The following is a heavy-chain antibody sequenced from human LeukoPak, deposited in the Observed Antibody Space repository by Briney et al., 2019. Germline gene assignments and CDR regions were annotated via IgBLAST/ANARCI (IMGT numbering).Heavy chain of an antibody. V-gene: IGHV3-7*01. D-gene: IGHD3-10*01. Sequence: GGSLRLSCAASGFTFSSYWMSWVRRAPGKGLEWVANIKQDGSEKYYVDSVKGRFTISRDNAKNSLYLQMNSLRAEDTAVYYCARESGWFGELSLDYWGQGTLVTVSS. CDR1: GFTFSSYW. CDR2: IKQDGSEK. J-gene: IGHJ4*02. CDR3: ARESGWFGELSLDY.